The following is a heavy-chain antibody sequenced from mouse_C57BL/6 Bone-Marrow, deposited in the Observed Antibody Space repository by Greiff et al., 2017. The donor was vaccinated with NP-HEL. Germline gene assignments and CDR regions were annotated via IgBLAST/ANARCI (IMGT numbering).Heavy chain of an antibody. V-gene: IGHV1-69*01. D-gene: IGHD1-1*01. CDR3: ARGSSYDYAMDY. CDR1: GYTFTSYW. CDR2: IEPSDSYT. J-gene: IGHJ4*01. Sequence: QVQLQQPGAELVMPGASVKLSCKASGYTFTSYWMHWVKQRPGQGLEWIGEIEPSDSYTNYNQKFKGKSTLTVDKSSSTAYMQLSSLTSEDSAVYYCARGSSYDYAMDYWGQGTSVTVSS.